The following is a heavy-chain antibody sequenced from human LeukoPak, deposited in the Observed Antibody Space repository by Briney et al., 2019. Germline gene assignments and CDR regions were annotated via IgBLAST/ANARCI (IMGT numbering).Heavy chain of an antibody. CDR2: IKSKTDGGTT. Sequence: PGGSLRLSCTASGFTFTNAWMNWVRQAPGKGREWIGQIKSKTDGGTTDYVAAVKGRLTISGDDSKNTLYLQMNSLRTEDTAVYYCTTNLSTTAIDYWGQGTLVTVSS. CDR1: GFTFTNAW. J-gene: IGHJ4*02. D-gene: IGHD2/OR15-2a*01. V-gene: IGHV3-15*01. CDR3: TTNLSTTAIDY.